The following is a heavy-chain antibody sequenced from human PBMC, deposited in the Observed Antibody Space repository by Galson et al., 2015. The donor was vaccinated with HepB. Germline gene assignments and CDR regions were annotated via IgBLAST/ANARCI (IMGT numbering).Heavy chain of an antibody. J-gene: IGHJ2*01. CDR3: ARQEVGIRLFYWHFDL. D-gene: IGHD3-10*01. V-gene: IGHV5-10-1*01. Sequence: SGAEVKKPGESLRISCKGSGYRFNNYWISWVRQMPGKGLEWMGRIDPTGSYTNYSPSFQGHVTFSVDKSITTAYLQWTSLKASDTAMYYCARQEVGIRLFYWHFDLWGRGTLVTVSS. CDR1: GYRFNNYW. CDR2: IDPTGSYT.